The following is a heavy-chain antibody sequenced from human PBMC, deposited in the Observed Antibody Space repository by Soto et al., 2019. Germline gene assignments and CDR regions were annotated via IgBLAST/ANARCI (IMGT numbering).Heavy chain of an antibody. CDR1: RFTFSNYV. J-gene: IGHJ3*02. CDR2: INHSGGST. D-gene: IGHD1-26*01. Sequence: ESVGGVVQPAGSLRLSCAASRFTFSNYVMSWVRQAPGKGLEWVSGINHSGGSTYYADSVKGRFTISRDNSKNTLYLQMNSLRVEDTAVYYCAKVRRGGDAFDIWGQGTMVTVSS. CDR3: AKVRRGGDAFDI. V-gene: IGHV3-23*01.